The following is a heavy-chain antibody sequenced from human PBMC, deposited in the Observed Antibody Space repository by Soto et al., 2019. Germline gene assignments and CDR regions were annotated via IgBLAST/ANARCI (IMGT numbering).Heavy chain of an antibody. CDR3: ARDFYGDAAPTFFDI. V-gene: IGHV3-33*01. J-gene: IGHJ3*02. Sequence: QVQLVESGGGVVQPGRSLRLSCAASGFTFSTYGMHWVRQAPGKGLEWVAVIWDDGGKKYYTDSVKGRFIISRDNSKNTLYLQMNSLRAEDTALYYCARDFYGDAAPTFFDIWGQGTMVTVSS. CDR1: GFTFSTYG. CDR2: IWDDGGKK. D-gene: IGHD4-17*01.